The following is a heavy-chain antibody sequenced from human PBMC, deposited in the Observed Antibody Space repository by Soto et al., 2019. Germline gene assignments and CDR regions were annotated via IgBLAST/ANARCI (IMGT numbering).Heavy chain of an antibody. CDR3: ARAPDSSGYDYGDYYYYGMDV. J-gene: IGHJ6*02. CDR2: IIPIFGTA. Sequence: QVQLVQSGAEVKKPGSSVKVSCKASGGTFSSYAISWVRQAPGQGLEWMGGIIPIFGTANYAQKFQGRVTITADESTSTAYMELSSLRSEDTAVYYCARAPDSSGYDYGDYYYYGMDVWGQGTTVTVSS. D-gene: IGHD3-22*01. CDR1: GGTFSSYA. V-gene: IGHV1-69*01.